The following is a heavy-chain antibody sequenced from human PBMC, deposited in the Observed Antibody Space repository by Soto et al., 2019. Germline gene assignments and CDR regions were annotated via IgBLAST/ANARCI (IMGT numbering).Heavy chain of an antibody. D-gene: IGHD2-15*01. CDR1: GFTFSNNG. CDR3: AMDVYGGSSRFDS. V-gene: IGHV3-30*03. J-gene: IGHJ4*02. CDR2: ISSDGSKK. Sequence: QVQLVESGGGVVQPGRSLRLSCVASGFTFSNNGIHWVRQAPGKGLEWVAVISSDGSKKYYADSVKGRFTISRDNSKHTLYLQMNSLRAEDTAVYYCAMDVYGGSSRFDSWGQGTLVTVSS.